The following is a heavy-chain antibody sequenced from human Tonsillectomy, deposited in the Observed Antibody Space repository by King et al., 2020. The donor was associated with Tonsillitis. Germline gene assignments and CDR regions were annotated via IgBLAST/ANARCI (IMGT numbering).Heavy chain of an antibody. D-gene: IGHD2-15*01. CDR2: ISYSGST. CDR1: GGSISSYY. Sequence: QLQESGPGLVKPSETLSLTCTVSGGSISSYYWSWIRQPPGKGLEWIGYISYSGSTNYNPSLKSRVTISVDTSKNQFSLKLTSVTAADTAVYYCARDLLGYCTGASCYSGMDYWGQGTLVTVSS. V-gene: IGHV4-59*01. CDR3: ARDLLGYCTGASCYSGMDY. J-gene: IGHJ4*02.